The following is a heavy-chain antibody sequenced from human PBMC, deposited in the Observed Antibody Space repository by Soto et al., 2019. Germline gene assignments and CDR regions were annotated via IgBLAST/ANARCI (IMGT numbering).Heavy chain of an antibody. D-gene: IGHD2-15*01. CDR2: IWYDGSNK. V-gene: IGHV3-33*01. CDR3: ASGYCSGGSCYSLYYMDV. J-gene: IGHJ6*03. Sequence: GGSLRLSCAASGFTFSSYGMHWVRQAPGKGLEWVAVIWYDGSNKYYADSVKGRFTISRDNSKNTLYLQMNSLRAEDTAVYYCASGYCSGGSCYSLYYMDVWGKGTTVTVSS. CDR1: GFTFSSYG.